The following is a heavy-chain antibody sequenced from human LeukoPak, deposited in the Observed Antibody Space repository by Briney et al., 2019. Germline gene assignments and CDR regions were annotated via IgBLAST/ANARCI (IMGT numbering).Heavy chain of an antibody. D-gene: IGHD3-16*01. V-gene: IGHV3-21*01. CDR2: ISSSSSYI. CDR1: GFTFSSYS. CDR3: AKHWDYYGMDV. J-gene: IGHJ6*02. Sequence: PGESLRLSCAASGFTFSSYSMNWVRQAPGKGLEWVSSISSSSSYIYYADSVKGRFTISRDNAKNSLYLQMNSLRAEDTAVYYCAKHWDYYGMDVWGQGTTVTVSS.